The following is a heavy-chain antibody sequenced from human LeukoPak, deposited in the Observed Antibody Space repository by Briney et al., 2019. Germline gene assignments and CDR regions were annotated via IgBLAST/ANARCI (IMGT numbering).Heavy chain of an antibody. J-gene: IGHJ4*02. V-gene: IGHV4-61*02. D-gene: IGHD6-13*01. Sequence: KPSETLSLTCTVSGGSISSGSYYWSWIRQPAGKGLEWIGRIYTSGSTNYNPSLKSRVTISVDTSKNQFSLKLSSVTAADTAVYYCARVPLAAADTGGYYFDYWGQGTLVTVSS. CDR2: IYTSGST. CDR3: ARVPLAAADTGGYYFDY. CDR1: GGSISSGSYY.